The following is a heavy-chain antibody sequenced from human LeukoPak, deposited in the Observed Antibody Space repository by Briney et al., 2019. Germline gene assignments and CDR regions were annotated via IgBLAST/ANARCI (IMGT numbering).Heavy chain of an antibody. D-gene: IGHD4-17*01. Sequence: SETLSLTCTVSGGSISSYWWSWIRQPPGKGLEWIGYIHYSGDTNYNPSLKSRVTISVDTSKNQFSLKLSSVTAADTAVYYCARGKPQSVTRLDYWGQGTLVTVSS. J-gene: IGHJ4*02. CDR1: GGSISSYW. CDR3: ARGKPQSVTRLDY. CDR2: IHYSGDT. V-gene: IGHV4-59*01.